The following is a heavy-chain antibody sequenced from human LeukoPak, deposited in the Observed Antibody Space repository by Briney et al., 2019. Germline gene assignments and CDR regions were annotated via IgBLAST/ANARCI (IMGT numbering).Heavy chain of an antibody. CDR3: ARPVPSRLGWFDP. CDR1: GGSFSGYY. V-gene: IGHV4-34*01. J-gene: IGHJ5*02. D-gene: IGHD1-1*01. CDR2: INHSGST. Sequence: PSETLSLTCAVYGGSFSGYYWSWIRQPPGKGLEWIGEINHSGSTNYNPSLKNRVTISVDTSKNQFSLKPTSVTAADTAVYYCARPVPSRLGWFDPWGQGTLVTVSS.